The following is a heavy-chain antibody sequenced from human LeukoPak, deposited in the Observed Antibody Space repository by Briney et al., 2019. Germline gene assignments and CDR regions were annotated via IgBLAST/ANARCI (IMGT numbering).Heavy chain of an antibody. D-gene: IGHD3-22*01. CDR1: GFTVSSNY. V-gene: IGHV3-53*01. CDR3: AKKGDYFDSSAYLDY. Sequence: GGSLRLSCAASGFTVSSNYMSWVRQAPGKGLEWVSVIYSGGSTYYADSVKGRFTISRDNSKNTLYLQMNSLRADDTALYYCAKKGDYFDSSAYLDYWGQGTLVTVSS. J-gene: IGHJ4*02. CDR2: IYSGGST.